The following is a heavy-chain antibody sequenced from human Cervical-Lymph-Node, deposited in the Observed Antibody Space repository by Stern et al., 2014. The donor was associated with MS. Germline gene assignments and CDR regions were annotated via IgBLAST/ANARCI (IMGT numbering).Heavy chain of an antibody. J-gene: IGHJ3*01. CDR3: SRDPLIRGLRSDAFDV. D-gene: IGHD2-21*01. CDR2: IYHNGGTT. CDR1: GDSMRSGTYY. Sequence: QVQLQESGPGLVRPSQTLSVTCTVSGDSMRSGTYYWSWIRQPAGKGLQWIGRIYHNGGTTNFNPSFKSRATISVDTSKTQFSLTLTSVTAADTAIYFCSRDPLIRGLRSDAFDVWGQGTLVTVSP. V-gene: IGHV4-61*02.